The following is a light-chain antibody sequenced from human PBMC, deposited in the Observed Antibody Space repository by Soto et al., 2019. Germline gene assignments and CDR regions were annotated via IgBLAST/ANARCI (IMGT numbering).Light chain of an antibody. CDR2: INSDGSH. Sequence: QAVVTQSPSASASLGASVKLTCTLSSGHSSFAIAWHQQLPEKGPQYLMKINSDGSHRKGDGIPDRFSGSSSGAERYLTISSLQSEDEADYYCQTWGTGIRVFGGGTKVTVL. J-gene: IGLJ3*02. CDR3: QTWGTGIRV. CDR1: SGHSSFA. V-gene: IGLV4-69*01.